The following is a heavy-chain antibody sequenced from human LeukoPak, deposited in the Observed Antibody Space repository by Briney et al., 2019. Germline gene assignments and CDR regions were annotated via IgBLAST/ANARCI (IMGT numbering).Heavy chain of an antibody. V-gene: IGHV3-30*04. J-gene: IGHJ6*03. CDR1: GFTFSSYA. Sequence: GGSLRLSCAASGFTFSSYAMHWVRQAPGKGLEWVAVISYDGSHKYYADSVKGRFTISRDNSKNTLYLQMNNLRPEDTAIYYSTKEVHYDDSDSYFYYMDVWGKGTTVTVSS. CDR3: TKEVHYDDSDSYFYYMDV. D-gene: IGHD3-22*01. CDR2: ISYDGSHK.